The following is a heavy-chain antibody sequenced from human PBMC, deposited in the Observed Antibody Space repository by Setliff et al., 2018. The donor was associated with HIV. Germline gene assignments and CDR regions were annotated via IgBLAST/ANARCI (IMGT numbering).Heavy chain of an antibody. V-gene: IGHV1-18*01. Sequence: ASVKVSCKASGYSFARYGLSWVRQAPGQGLEWMGWISGFNGNTKYAQSFQDRVATTTETTTSTAYMEMRSLRSDDTAVYFCARDQGFWSGFTYNYYMDVWGKGTTVTVSS. CDR2: ISGFNGNT. CDR1: GYSFARYG. CDR3: ARDQGFWSGFTYNYYMDV. D-gene: IGHD3-3*01. J-gene: IGHJ6*03.